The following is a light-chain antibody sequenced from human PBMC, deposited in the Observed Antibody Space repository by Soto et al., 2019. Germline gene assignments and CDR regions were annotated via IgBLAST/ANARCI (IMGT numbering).Light chain of an antibody. Sequence: EIVMTQSPATLSVSPGERATLSCRASQSVSSNLAWYQQKPGQAPRLLIYGASTRATGIPARFSGSGSGTEFTLTISSLQSEDFAVYYCQQYNNWSGTFSQGDQGGYQ. CDR3: QQYNNWSGT. V-gene: IGKV3-15*01. J-gene: IGKJ1*01. CDR1: QSVSSN. CDR2: GAS.